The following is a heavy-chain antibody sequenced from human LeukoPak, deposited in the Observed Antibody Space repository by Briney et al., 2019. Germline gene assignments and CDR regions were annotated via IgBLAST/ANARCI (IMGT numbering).Heavy chain of an antibody. D-gene: IGHD3-22*01. V-gene: IGHV1-18*01. J-gene: IGHJ3*02. CDR2: ISAYNGNT. CDR1: GYTFTSYG. Sequence: GASVKVSCKASGYTFTSYGISWVRQAPGQGFEWMGWISAYNGNTNYAQKLQGRVTMTTDTSTSTAYMELRSLRSDDTAVYYCARGGPLYYYDSSGYHPDAFDIWGQGTMVTVSS. CDR3: ARGGPLYYYDSSGYHPDAFDI.